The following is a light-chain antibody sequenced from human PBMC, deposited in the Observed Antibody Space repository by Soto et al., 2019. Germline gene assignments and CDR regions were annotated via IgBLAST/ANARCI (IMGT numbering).Light chain of an antibody. V-gene: IGKV1-39*01. Sequence: DIQMTQSPSSLSASVGDRVTITWRASQNIVSYLNWYQQTPGKAPKLLIFGASCLESGVPSRFSGIGSVTFFTITIRSLQHEDFALYCCQQSYINLYTFGQGTRWAIK. CDR1: QNIVSY. CDR3: QQSYINLYT. J-gene: IGKJ2*01. CDR2: GAS.